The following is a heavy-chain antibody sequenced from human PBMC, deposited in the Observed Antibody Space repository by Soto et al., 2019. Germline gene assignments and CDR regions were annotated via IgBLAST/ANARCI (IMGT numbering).Heavy chain of an antibody. Sequence: PGGSLRLSCAASGFTFSSNWMHWVRQAPGKGLVWVSRINSDGSSSSYADSVKGQFTISRDNAKNTLYLQMNSLRPDDTAVYYCARAPSGSYPDFDYWGQGTLVTVSS. D-gene: IGHD1-26*01. CDR2: INSDGSSS. V-gene: IGHV3-74*01. CDR3: ARAPSGSYPDFDY. J-gene: IGHJ4*02. CDR1: GFTFSSNW.